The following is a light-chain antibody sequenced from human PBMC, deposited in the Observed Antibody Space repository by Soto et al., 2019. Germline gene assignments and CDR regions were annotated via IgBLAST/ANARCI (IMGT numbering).Light chain of an antibody. CDR3: QQYNSYWT. Sequence: DIQLTQSPSPLSGSVGDRVTITCRASQTISSWLAWYQQKPGTAPKLLIYDASSLESGVPSRFSGSGSGTEFTLTISSLQPDDFATYYCQQYNSYWTVGQGNKVDIK. CDR1: QTISSW. CDR2: DAS. V-gene: IGKV1-5*01. J-gene: IGKJ1*01.